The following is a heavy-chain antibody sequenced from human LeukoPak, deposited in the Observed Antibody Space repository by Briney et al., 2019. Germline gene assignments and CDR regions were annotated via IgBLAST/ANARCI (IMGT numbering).Heavy chain of an antibody. D-gene: IGHD5-12*01. Sequence: SETLSLTCTVSGGSISSYYWSRIRQPPGKGLEWIGYIYYSGSTNYNPSLKSRVTISIDTSKNQFSLKLSSVTATDTAMYYCARDRGYSGYDYFDSWGQGTLVTVSS. CDR2: IYYSGST. V-gene: IGHV4-59*12. CDR3: ARDRGYSGYDYFDS. CDR1: GGSISSYY. J-gene: IGHJ4*02.